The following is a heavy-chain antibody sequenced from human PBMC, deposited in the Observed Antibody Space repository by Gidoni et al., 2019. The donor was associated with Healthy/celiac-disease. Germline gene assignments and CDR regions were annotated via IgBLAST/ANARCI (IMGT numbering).Heavy chain of an antibody. V-gene: IGHV3-48*01. J-gene: IGHJ4*02. CDR3: AREPSAGTLGGDY. Sequence: EVQLVESGGGLVQPGGSLRLSCAASGFTFSSYSMNWVRQAPGKGLEWVSYISSSSSTIYYADSVKGRFTISRDNAKNSLYLQMNSLRAEDTAVYYCAREPSAGTLGGDYWGQGTLVTVSS. CDR1: GFTFSSYS. CDR2: ISSSSSTI. D-gene: IGHD6-13*01.